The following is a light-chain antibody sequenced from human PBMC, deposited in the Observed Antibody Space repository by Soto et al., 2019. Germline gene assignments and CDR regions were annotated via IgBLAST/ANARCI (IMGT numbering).Light chain of an antibody. CDR3: QQYNNWPLS. CDR1: QSVSSN. V-gene: IGKV3D-15*01. CDR2: GAS. Sequence: ERVMPQSPATLSVSPGERATLSCRASQSVSSNLAWYQQKPGQAPRLLIYGASTRATGIPARLSGSGSGTEFTLTISSLQSDDFAVDYCQQYNNWPLSFGGGTKVEIK. J-gene: IGKJ4*01.